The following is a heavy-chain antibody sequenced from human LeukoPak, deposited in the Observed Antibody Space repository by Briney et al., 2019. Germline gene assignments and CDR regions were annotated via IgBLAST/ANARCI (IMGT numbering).Heavy chain of an antibody. D-gene: IGHD2-2*01. V-gene: IGHV3-23*01. CDR3: AKDIVVVPAAIRGPNYYYGMDV. CDR1: GFTFSSYA. CDR2: ISGSGGGT. J-gene: IGHJ6*04. Sequence: GGSLRLSCAASGFTFSSYAMSWVRQAPGKGLEWVSAISGSGGGTYYADSEKGRFTISRDNSKNTLYLQMNSLRAEDTAVYYCAKDIVVVPAAIRGPNYYYGMDVWGKGTTVTVSS.